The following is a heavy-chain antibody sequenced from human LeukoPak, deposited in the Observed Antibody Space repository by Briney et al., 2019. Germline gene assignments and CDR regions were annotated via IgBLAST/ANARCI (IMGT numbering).Heavy chain of an antibody. D-gene: IGHD1-26*01. Sequence: QPGGSLRLSCAASGFTFSSYAMSWVRQAPGKGLEWVSAISGSGGSTYYADSGKGRSTISRDNSKNTLYLQMNSLRAEDAAVYYCAKDPRGSYSGDYYYYMDVWGKGTTVTVSS. V-gene: IGHV3-23*01. CDR3: AKDPRGSYSGDYYYYMDV. CDR1: GFTFSSYA. CDR2: ISGSGGST. J-gene: IGHJ6*03.